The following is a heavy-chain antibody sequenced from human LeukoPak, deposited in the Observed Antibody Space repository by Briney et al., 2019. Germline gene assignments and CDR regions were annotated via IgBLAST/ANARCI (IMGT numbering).Heavy chain of an antibody. CDR1: GYTFTRYG. Sequence: ASVKVSCKASGYTFTRYGISWVRQAPGQGLEWMGWISAYNGNTNYAQKLQGRVIMTTDTSTSTAYMELRSLRSDDTAVYYCARQSYVWGSYRPDDAFDIWGRGTMVTVSS. J-gene: IGHJ3*02. CDR3: ARQSYVWGSYRPDDAFDI. CDR2: ISAYNGNT. D-gene: IGHD3-16*02. V-gene: IGHV1-18*01.